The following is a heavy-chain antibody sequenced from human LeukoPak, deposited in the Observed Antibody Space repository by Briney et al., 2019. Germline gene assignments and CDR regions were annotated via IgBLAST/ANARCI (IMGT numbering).Heavy chain of an antibody. D-gene: IGHD1-26*01. J-gene: IGHJ4*02. V-gene: IGHV1-18*01. CDR1: GYTFTSYG. Sequence: ASVKVSCKASGYTFTSYGISWVRQAPGQGLEWMGWISAYNGNTNYAQKLQGRVTMTTDTSTSTAYMELRSLRSDDTAVYYCGSWSFTDLIDYWGQGTLVTVSS. CDR3: GSWSFTDLIDY. CDR2: ISAYNGNT.